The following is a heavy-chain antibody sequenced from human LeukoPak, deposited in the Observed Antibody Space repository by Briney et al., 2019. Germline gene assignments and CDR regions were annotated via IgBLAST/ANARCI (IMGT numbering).Heavy chain of an antibody. Sequence: KASETLSLTGSVSGGSINTYYWSCIRQPAGKGLEWIGRIHSSGSTHYNPSLKSRVTMSLDTSKNQFSLKLTSVTAADTAVYYCARDNDFFDYWGQGTLVTVSS. CDR3: ARDNDFFDY. CDR2: IHSSGST. V-gene: IGHV4-4*07. CDR1: GGSINTYY. J-gene: IGHJ4*02.